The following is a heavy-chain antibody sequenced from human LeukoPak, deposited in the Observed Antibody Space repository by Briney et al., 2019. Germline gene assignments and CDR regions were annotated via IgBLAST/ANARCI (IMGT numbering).Heavy chain of an antibody. Sequence: GGSLRLSCAASGFSFSDFCMSWVRQAPGKGLEWVAFINHPGTEKYYVDSVEGRFTISRDNAKNPLYLQMNSLRAEDTAIYYCTRDWLDASLDYWGQGVLVTVSS. CDR2: INHPGTEK. CDR3: TRDWLDASLDY. D-gene: IGHD6-19*01. CDR1: GFSFSDFC. J-gene: IGHJ4*02. V-gene: IGHV3-7*01.